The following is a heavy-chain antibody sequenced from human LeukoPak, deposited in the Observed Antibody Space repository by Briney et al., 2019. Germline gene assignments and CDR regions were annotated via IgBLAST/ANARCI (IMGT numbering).Heavy chain of an antibody. Sequence: PSETLSLTCTVSGGSISSYYWSWIRQPPGKGLEWIGYIYYSGSTNYNPSLKSRVTISVDTSKNQFSLKLSSVTAADTAVYYCARGYSSSSGDFDYWGQGTLVTVSS. V-gene: IGHV4-59*01. J-gene: IGHJ4*02. D-gene: IGHD6-6*01. CDR1: GGSISSYY. CDR3: ARGYSSSSGDFDY. CDR2: IYYSGST.